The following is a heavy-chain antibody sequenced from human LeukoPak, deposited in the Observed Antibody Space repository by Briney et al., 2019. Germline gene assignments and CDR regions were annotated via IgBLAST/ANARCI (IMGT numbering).Heavy chain of an antibody. V-gene: IGHV3-43*02. CDR3: AKVGESSSGYYLFDY. CDR1: GFTFNAYA. CDR2: ISGDGGNT. J-gene: IGHJ4*02. Sequence: GGSLRLSCAASGFTFNAYAMHWVRQAPGKGLEWVSLISGDGGNTYYAKSVKGRFSISRDNSKNSLYLQMNSLRTEDTALYYCAKVGESSSGYYLFDYWGQGTLVTVSS. D-gene: IGHD3-22*01.